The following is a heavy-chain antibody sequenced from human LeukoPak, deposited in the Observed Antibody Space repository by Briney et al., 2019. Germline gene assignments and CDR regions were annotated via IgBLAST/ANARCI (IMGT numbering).Heavy chain of an antibody. Sequence: GGSLRLSCAASGFTFSSYAMSWVRQAPGKGLEWVSAISGSGGSTYYADSAKGRFTISRDNSKNTLYLQMNSPRAEDTAVYYCAKDSTYCSGGSCSPNDAFDIWGQGTMVTVSS. V-gene: IGHV3-23*01. CDR3: AKDSTYCSGGSCSPNDAFDI. CDR2: ISGSGGST. J-gene: IGHJ3*02. D-gene: IGHD2-15*01. CDR1: GFTFSSYA.